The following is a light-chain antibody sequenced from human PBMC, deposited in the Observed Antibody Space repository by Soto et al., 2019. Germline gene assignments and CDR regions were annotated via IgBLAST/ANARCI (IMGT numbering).Light chain of an antibody. J-gene: IGLJ2*01. CDR2: LNSDGSH. CDR1: SGHSSYA. CDR3: QTWGTGIQV. V-gene: IGLV4-69*01. Sequence: QPVLTQSPSASASLGASVKLTCTLSSGHSSYAIAWHQQHPEKGPRYLMKLNSDGSHSKGDGTPDRFSGSSSGAERYLTISSLQSEDEADYYCQTWGTGIQVFGGGTKVTVL.